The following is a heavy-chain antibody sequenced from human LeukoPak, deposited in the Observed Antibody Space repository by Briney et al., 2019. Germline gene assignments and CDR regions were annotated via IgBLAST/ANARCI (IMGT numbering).Heavy chain of an antibody. CDR3: ARDLSRFFGYSSSPSGY. D-gene: IGHD6-6*01. V-gene: IGHV1-69*04. CDR2: IIPILGIA. J-gene: IGHJ4*02. CDR1: GGTFSSYA. Sequence: GASVKVSCKASGGTFSSYAISWVRQAPGQGLEWMGRIIPILGIANYAQKFQGRVTITADKSTSTAYMELSSLRSEDTAVYYCARDLSRFFGYSSSPSGYWGQGTLVTVSS.